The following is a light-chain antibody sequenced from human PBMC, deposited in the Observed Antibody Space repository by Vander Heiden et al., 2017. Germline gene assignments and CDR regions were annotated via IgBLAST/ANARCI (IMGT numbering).Light chain of an antibody. Sequence: DIQMSQSPSSLSASVGARVTIPCRASQCISNYFKWYQQQQGKAPKLLIYDASSLQSGVPSRLSGGGSAADFTLTISSLQPEDFATYYCQQSYSTLLYTFGQGTKLEIK. CDR2: DAS. CDR1: QCISNY. J-gene: IGKJ2*01. V-gene: IGKV1-39*01. CDR3: QQSYSTLLYT.